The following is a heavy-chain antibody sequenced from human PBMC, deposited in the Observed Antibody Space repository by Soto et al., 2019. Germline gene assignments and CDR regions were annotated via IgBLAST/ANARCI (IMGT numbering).Heavy chain of an antibody. V-gene: IGHV3-30*04. CDR2: ISYDGSNK. CDR1: GFTFSSYA. CDR3: ARVTYSSSYYFDY. D-gene: IGHD6-6*01. J-gene: IGHJ4*02. Sequence: GGSLRLSCAASGFTFSSYAMHWVRQAPGKGLEWVAVISYDGSNKYYADSVKGRFTISGDNSKNTLYLQMNSLRAEDTAVYYCARVTYSSSYYFDYWGQGTLVTVSS.